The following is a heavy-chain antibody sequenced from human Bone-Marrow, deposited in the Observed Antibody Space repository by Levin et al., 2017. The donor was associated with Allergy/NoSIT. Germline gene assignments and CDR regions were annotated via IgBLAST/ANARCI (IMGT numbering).Heavy chain of an antibody. Sequence: PGGSLRLSCAASGFTFSTSYMSWVRQAPGKGLEWVSLIHSGGNTYYADSLKGRFTISTDSSQNSLHLQMNDLRPGDTAMYYCARGSQWLVRDFDYWGQGTLVTVSS. CDR3: ARGSQWLVRDFDY. CDR2: IHSGGNT. D-gene: IGHD6-19*01. CDR1: GFTFSTSY. V-gene: IGHV3-66*01. J-gene: IGHJ4*02.